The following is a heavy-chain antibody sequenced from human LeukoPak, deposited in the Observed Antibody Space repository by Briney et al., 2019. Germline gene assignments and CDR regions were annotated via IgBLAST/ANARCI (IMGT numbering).Heavy chain of an antibody. J-gene: IGHJ4*02. CDR3: ARVLPGYCYSASCYAFEY. D-gene: IGHD2-2*01. Sequence: ASVKDSCKASGYTFTSYGISWVRQAPGQGLEWMGWISAYNGNTNYAQKLQGRVTMTTDTSTSTAYMELRSLRSDDTAVYYCARVLPGYCYSASCYAFEYWGQGTLVTVSS. CDR1: GYTFTSYG. V-gene: IGHV1-18*01. CDR2: ISAYNGNT.